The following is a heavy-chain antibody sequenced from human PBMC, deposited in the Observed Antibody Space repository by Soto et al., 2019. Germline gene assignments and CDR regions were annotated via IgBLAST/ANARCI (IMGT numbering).Heavy chain of an antibody. D-gene: IGHD3-16*01. J-gene: IGHJ4*02. CDR3: ARGANYDYGWGTPPGDFVY. V-gene: IGHV6-1*01. CDR1: GDSVSSNSAA. Sequence: SQTLSLTCAISGDSVSSNSAAWNWIRQSPSRGLEWLGRTYYRSKWYNDYAVSVKSRITINPDTSKNQFSLQLNSVTPEDTAVYYCARGANYDYGWGTPPGDFVYLDQGPLVTVSS. CDR2: TYYRSKWYN.